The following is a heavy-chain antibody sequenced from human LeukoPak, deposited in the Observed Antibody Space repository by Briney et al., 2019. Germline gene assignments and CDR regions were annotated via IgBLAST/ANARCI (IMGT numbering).Heavy chain of an antibody. Sequence: HAGGSLRPSCEASGFTLNSYIMHWVRQAPGKGLEWVALISFDGRDKQYADSVKGRFTISKDNSKNTLYLQMNSLSGDDTSMYFCARAYGGLIDYWGQGTLVTVSS. CDR2: ISFDGRDK. CDR3: ARAYGGLIDY. J-gene: IGHJ4*02. V-gene: IGHV3-30*04. D-gene: IGHD3-16*01. CDR1: GFTLNSYI.